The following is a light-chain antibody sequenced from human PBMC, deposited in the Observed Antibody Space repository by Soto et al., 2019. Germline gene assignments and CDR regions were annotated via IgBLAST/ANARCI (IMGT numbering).Light chain of an antibody. Sequence: DIQMTQSPSSLSVSVGDRVTITCRASQSISGYLSWYYQRPGKAPKLLISAASTLQSGVPSRFSGSGSGTDFTLTISSLQPEDSATYYCRQSYTVPYTFGQGTKLEVK. V-gene: IGKV1-39*01. J-gene: IGKJ2*01. CDR3: RQSYTVPYT. CDR1: QSISGY. CDR2: AAS.